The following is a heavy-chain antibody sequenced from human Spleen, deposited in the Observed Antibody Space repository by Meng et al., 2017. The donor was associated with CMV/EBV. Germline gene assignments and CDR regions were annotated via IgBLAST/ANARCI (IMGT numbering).Heavy chain of an antibody. V-gene: IGHV3-23*01. D-gene: IGHD2-21*01. Sequence: CAASGFTFSHYAMRWGRQAPGKGLEWVSTNTGSRADTYYADSVEGRFTISRDDSENTLYLQVNSLNADDTATYYCATHMAVADETFDYWGPGTLVTVSS. CDR2: NTGSRADT. J-gene: IGHJ4*02. CDR1: GFTFSHYA. CDR3: ATHMAVADETFDY.